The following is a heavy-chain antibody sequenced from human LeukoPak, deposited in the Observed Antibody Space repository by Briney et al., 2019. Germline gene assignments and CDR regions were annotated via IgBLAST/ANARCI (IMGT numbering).Heavy chain of an antibody. J-gene: IGHJ4*02. CDR2: IYYSGST. D-gene: IGHD3-22*01. CDR1: GVSISSYY. Sequence: PSETLSLTCTVSGVSISSYYWSWLRQPPGQGLEWIGNIYYSGSTKYNPSLKSRVTISVDTSKNHFSLKLSSVTAADTAVYYCARHGNYYDSSGYNYYFDYWGQGTLGTVSS. V-gene: IGHV4-59*08. CDR3: ARHGNYYDSSGYNYYFDY.